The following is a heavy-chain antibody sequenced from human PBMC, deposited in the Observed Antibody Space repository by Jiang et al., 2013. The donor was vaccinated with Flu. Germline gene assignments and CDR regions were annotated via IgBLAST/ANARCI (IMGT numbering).Heavy chain of an antibody. CDR3: TSLPGRGPYGMDV. V-gene: IGHV3-74*01. CDR2: ITSDETT. Sequence: QLVESGGGLVQPGGSLRLSCAASGFIFSSYWMHWVRRAPGKGLVWVSRITSDETTSYADSVKGRFTISRDNAKNTLYLQMNNLGVEDTAVYYCTSLPGRGPYGMDVWGQGTTVTVSS. J-gene: IGHJ6*02. CDR1: GFIFSSYW.